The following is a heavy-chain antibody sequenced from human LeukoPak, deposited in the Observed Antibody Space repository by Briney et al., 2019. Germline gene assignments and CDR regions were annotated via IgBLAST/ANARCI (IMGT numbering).Heavy chain of an antibody. CDR1: GFTFSSYG. CDR3: AKDQFRYYYDSSGYLFGGLDY. Sequence: GGSLRLSCAASGFTFSSYGMSWVRQAPGKGLEWVSAISGSGGSTYYADSVKGRFTISRDNSKNTLYLQMNSLRAEDTAVYYCAKDQFRYYYDSSGYLFGGLDYWGQGTLVTVSS. V-gene: IGHV3-23*01. CDR2: ISGSGGST. D-gene: IGHD3-22*01. J-gene: IGHJ4*02.